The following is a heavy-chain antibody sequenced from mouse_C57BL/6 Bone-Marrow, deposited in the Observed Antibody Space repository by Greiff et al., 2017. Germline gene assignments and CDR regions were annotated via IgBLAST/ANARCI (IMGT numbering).Heavy chain of an antibody. Sequence: EVQLQESGGGLVQPGGSMKLSCVASGFTFSNYWMNWVRQSPEKGLEWVAQIRLKSDNYATHYAESVKGRFTISRDYSKIIVYLQMNNLRAEDTGIYYCTCISYYYGITFDYWGQGTTLTVSS. J-gene: IGHJ2*01. CDR1: GFTFSNYW. V-gene: IGHV6-3*01. CDR3: TCISYYYGITFDY. CDR2: IRLKSDNYAT. D-gene: IGHD1-1*01.